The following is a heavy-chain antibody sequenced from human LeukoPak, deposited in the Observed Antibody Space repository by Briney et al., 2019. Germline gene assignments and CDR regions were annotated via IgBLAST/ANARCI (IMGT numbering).Heavy chain of an antibody. Sequence: PSETLSLTCAVYGGSFSGYYWSWIRQPPGKGLEWIGYIYYSGSTNYNPSLKSRVTISVDTSKNQFSLKLSSVTAADTAVYYCARDRGYCSSTSCYRWFDPWGQGTLVTVSS. D-gene: IGHD2-2*01. V-gene: IGHV4-59*01. CDR1: GGSFSGYY. CDR2: IYYSGST. CDR3: ARDRGYCSSTSCYRWFDP. J-gene: IGHJ5*02.